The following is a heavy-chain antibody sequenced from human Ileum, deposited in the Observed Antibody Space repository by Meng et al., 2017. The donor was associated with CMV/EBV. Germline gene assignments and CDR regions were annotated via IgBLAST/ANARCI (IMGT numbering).Heavy chain of an antibody. CDR3: ARGRVGSGCYAPPGRLLWYFDL. V-gene: IGHV4-34*04. D-gene: IGHD6-19*01. Sequence: STIGPHAGEGVGWIREINHSGSSSNTPSHESRGTISVATYKNQFSLNLSSVTAADTAVYYCARGRVGSGCYAPPGRLLWYFDLWGRGTLVTVSS. CDR2: INHSGSS. J-gene: IGHJ2*01.